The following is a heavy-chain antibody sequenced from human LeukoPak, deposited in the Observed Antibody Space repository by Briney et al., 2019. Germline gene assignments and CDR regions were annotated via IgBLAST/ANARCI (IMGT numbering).Heavy chain of an antibody. CDR1: GFTFDDYG. V-gene: IGHV3-20*04. J-gene: IGHJ4*02. Sequence: GGSLRLSCAASGFTFDDYGMSWVRQAPGKGLEWVSGINWNGGSTGYADSVKGRFTISRDTAENSLSLQMNSLRAEDTAVYYCARNTGYSYGYFDYWGQGTLVTVSS. CDR2: INWNGGST. CDR3: ARNTGYSYGYFDY. D-gene: IGHD5-18*01.